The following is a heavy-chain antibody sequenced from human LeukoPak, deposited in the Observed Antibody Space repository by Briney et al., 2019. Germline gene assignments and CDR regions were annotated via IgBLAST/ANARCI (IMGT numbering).Heavy chain of an antibody. D-gene: IGHD1-26*01. CDR3: ARQYEGVVPVPMPCIVGAPDAFDI. J-gene: IGHJ3*02. Sequence: GESLKISCKGSGYSFTSYWIGWVRQMPGKGLEWMGIIYPGDSDTRYSPSFQGQVTISADKSISTAYLQWSSLKASDTAMYYCARQYEGVVPVPMPCIVGAPDAFDIWGQGTMVTVSS. CDR1: GYSFTSYW. V-gene: IGHV5-51*01. CDR2: IYPGDSDT.